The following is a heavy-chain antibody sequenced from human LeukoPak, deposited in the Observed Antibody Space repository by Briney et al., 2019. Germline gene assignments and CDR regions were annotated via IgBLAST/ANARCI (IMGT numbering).Heavy chain of an antibody. CDR1: GFTFSSYA. D-gene: IGHD6-19*01. J-gene: IGHJ4*02. CDR3: ASPPAYSSGWNY. Sequence: PGGSLRLSCAASGFTFSSYAMHWVRQAPGKGLEWVAVISYDGSNKYYADSVKGRFTISRDNSKNTLYPQMNSLRAEDTAVYYCASPPAYSSGWNYWGQGTLVTVSS. CDR2: ISYDGSNK. V-gene: IGHV3-30-3*01.